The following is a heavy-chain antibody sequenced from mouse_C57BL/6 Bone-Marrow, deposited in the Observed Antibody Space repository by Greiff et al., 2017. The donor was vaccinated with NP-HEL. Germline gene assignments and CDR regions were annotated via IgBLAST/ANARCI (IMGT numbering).Heavy chain of an antibody. CDR1: GYTFTSYW. CDR2: IHPNSGST. D-gene: IGHD2-2*01. J-gene: IGHJ3*01. V-gene: IGHV1-64*01. Sequence: VQLQQPGAELVKPGASVKLSCKASGYTFTSYWMHWVKQRPGQGLEWIGMIHPNSGSTNYNEKFKSKATLTVDKSSSTAYMQLSSLTSEGSAVYYCARCNTLWFLFAYWGQGTLVSVSA. CDR3: ARCNTLWFLFAY.